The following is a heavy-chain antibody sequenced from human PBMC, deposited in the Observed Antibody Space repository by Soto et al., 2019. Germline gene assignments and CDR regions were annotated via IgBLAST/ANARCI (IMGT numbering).Heavy chain of an antibody. Sequence: GESLKISCKGSGYSFTSYWIGWVRQMPGKGLEWMGIIYPGDSDTRYSPSFQGQVTISADKSISTAYLQWSSLKASDTAMYYCARLGVYNSSWYEVAFDIWGQGTMVTVS. J-gene: IGHJ3*02. CDR2: IYPGDSDT. V-gene: IGHV5-51*01. CDR1: GYSFTSYW. CDR3: ARLGVYNSSWYEVAFDI. D-gene: IGHD6-13*01.